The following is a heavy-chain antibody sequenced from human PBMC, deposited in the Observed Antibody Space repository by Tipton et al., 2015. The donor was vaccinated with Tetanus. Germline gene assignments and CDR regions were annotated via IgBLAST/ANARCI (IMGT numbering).Heavy chain of an antibody. V-gene: IGHV4-31*03. D-gene: IGHD6-6*01. Sequence: TLSLTCTVSGGSIRSGGYYWSWIRQHPVKGLEWIGYIYYTGNTYYNPSLKSRLTISVDTSKNQFSLKLNSMTAADTAVYYCARRSVSARFDDWGQGAQVTVSS. CDR3: ARRSVSARFDD. CDR2: IYYTGNT. J-gene: IGHJ4*02. CDR1: GGSIRSGGYY.